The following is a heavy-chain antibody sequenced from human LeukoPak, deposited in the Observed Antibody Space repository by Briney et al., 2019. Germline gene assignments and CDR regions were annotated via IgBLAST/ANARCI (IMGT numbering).Heavy chain of an antibody. CDR2: IYPGDFDT. Sequence: GESLKISCKGSGYSFTSYWIGWVRQMPGKGLEWMGIIYPGDFDTRYSPSFQGQVTISADKSISTAYLQWSSLKASDTAMYYCARPRDSVDSSGYFDYWGQGTLVTVSS. V-gene: IGHV5-51*01. D-gene: IGHD3-22*01. CDR1: GYSFTSYW. CDR3: ARPRDSVDSSGYFDY. J-gene: IGHJ4*02.